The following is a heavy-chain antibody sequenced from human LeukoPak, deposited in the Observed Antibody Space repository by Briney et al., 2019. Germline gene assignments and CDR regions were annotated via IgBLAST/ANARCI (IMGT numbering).Heavy chain of an antibody. D-gene: IGHD3-10*01. CDR3: ARGRPDHYGAGSYLFGFVI. Sequence: PSETLSLTCAVYGGSFSGYYWSWIRQPPGKGLEWIGEINHSGSTNYNPSLKSRVTISVDTSKNQFSLKLSSVTAADTAVYYCARGRPDHYGAGSYLFGFVIWGQGRMVTVSS. CDR1: GGSFSGYY. J-gene: IGHJ3*02. V-gene: IGHV4-34*01. CDR2: INHSGST.